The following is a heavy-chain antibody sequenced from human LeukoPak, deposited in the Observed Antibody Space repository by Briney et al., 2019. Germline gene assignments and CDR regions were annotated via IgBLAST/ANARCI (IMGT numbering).Heavy chain of an antibody. J-gene: IGHJ4*02. D-gene: IGHD5-18*01. Sequence: PGGSLRLSCVVSGFTFSSYDMSWVRQAPGKGLEWVSGISASGAGTDYADSVKGRFTISRDNAKNTLYLQMNSLRAEDTALYYCARDPIGYSYIDYWGQGTLVTVSS. CDR1: GFTFSSYD. CDR3: ARDPIGYSYIDY. CDR2: ISASGAGT. V-gene: IGHV3-23*01.